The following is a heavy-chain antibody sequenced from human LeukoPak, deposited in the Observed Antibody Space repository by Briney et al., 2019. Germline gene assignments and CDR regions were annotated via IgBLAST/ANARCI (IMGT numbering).Heavy chain of an antibody. Sequence: PSETLSLTCTISGVSISSTTYSWGWIRQSPGKGLEWIGNISYTGNTYYNPSLKSRVTLSVDTSKNQFSLKLNSVPAADTATYYCARQFNNGFDIWGRGTMVTVSS. V-gene: IGHV4-39*01. J-gene: IGHJ3*02. CDR1: GVSISSTTYS. CDR2: ISYTGNT. CDR3: ARQFNNGFDI. D-gene: IGHD2/OR15-2a*01.